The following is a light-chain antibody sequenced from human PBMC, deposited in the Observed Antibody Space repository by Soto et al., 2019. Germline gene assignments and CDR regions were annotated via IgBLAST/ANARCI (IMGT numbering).Light chain of an antibody. CDR1: QSVSNNY. CDR3: PHYGSSLG. J-gene: IGKJ1*01. Sequence: EIVLTQSPATLSLSPGERATLSCGASQSVSNNYLAWYQQKPGLAPRLLIYDASSRVTGIPDRFSGSGSGKDFPFTISRLEPEDFAVYFCPHYGSSLGFGQGTKVDIK. CDR2: DAS. V-gene: IGKV3D-20*01.